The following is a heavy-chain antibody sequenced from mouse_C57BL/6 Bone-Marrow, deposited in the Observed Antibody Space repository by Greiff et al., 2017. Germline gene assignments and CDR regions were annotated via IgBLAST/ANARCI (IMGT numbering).Heavy chain of an antibody. CDR3: ARSATGTPFAY. J-gene: IGHJ3*01. V-gene: IGHV1-64*01. CDR2: IHPNSGST. D-gene: IGHD4-1*01. Sequence: QVQLQQPGAELVKPGASVKLSCKASGYTFTSYWMHWVKQRPGQGLEWIGMIHPNSGSTNYNEKFKSKATLTVDKSSSTAYMQLSSLTSEDSVVYYCARSATGTPFAYWGQGTLVTVSA. CDR1: GYTFTSYW.